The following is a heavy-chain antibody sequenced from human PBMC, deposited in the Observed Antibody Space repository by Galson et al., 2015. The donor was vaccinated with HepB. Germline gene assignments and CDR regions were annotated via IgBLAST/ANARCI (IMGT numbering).Heavy chain of an antibody. Sequence: PALVKPTQTLTLTCTFSGFSLSTSGMCVSWVRQPPGKALEWLALIDWGNGEFYNTSLKTRLTISKDTSKNQVVLTMTNVDPVDTATYYCARIKVTRPIDVFDIWGQGTMVTVSS. CDR2: IDWGNGE. CDR3: ARIKVTRPIDVFDI. V-gene: IGHV2-70*13. CDR1: GFSLSTSGMC. J-gene: IGHJ3*02.